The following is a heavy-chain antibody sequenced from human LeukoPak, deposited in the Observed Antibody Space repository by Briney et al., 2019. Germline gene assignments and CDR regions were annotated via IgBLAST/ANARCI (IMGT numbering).Heavy chain of an antibody. Sequence: GGSLRLSCIASGFTFADHAMGWVRQAPGRGLEWVGFIRSKAYRGTTEYAASVTGRFTTSRDDSKSIAYLQMNSLETEDTAVYYCTRGPILLWIHNGMDVWGQGTAVTVSS. CDR3: TRGPILLWIHNGMDV. CDR1: GFTFADHA. V-gene: IGHV3-49*04. D-gene: IGHD5-18*01. CDR2: IRSKAYRGTT. J-gene: IGHJ6*02.